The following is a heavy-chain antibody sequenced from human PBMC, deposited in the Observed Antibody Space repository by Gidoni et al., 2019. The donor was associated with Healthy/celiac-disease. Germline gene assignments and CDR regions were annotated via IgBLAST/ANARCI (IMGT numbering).Heavy chain of an antibody. J-gene: IGHJ5*02. V-gene: IGHV4-39*07. CDR3: ASSEAPGWYSYGKSNLNWFDP. Sequence: QLQLQESGPGLVKPSETLSLTCTVSGGSISSSSYYWGWIRQPPGKGLEWIGSIYYSGSTYYNPSLKSRVTISVDTSKNQFSLKLSSVTAADTAVYYCASSEAPGWYSYGKSNLNWFDPWGQGTLVTVSS. D-gene: IGHD5-18*01. CDR1: GGSISSSSYY. CDR2: IYYSGST.